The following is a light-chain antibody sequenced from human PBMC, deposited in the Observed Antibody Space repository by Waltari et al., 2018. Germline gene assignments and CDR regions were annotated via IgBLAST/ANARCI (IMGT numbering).Light chain of an antibody. J-gene: IGKJ4*01. V-gene: IGKV2-30*02. CDR1: QRLLHRDGGTY. Sequence: DVVMTQSPLSLPVTLGQPVSISCRSSQRLLHRDGGTYLNWFNQRPGQSPRRLNYRVSNRDSGVPYRFSGSGSGSDFSLIISSVESEDVGVYFCMQGTHWPPSFGGGTKVEIK. CDR2: RVS. CDR3: MQGTHWPPS.